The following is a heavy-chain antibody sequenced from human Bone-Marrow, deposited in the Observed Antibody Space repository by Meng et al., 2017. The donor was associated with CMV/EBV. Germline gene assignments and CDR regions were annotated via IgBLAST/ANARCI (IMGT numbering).Heavy chain of an antibody. CDR2: ISYDGSNK. D-gene: IGHD6-19*01. CDR1: GFTFSSYA. CDR3: ARGGSGWYVLGY. J-gene: IGHJ4*02. Sequence: GESLKISCAASGFTFSSYAMHWVRQAPGKRLEWVAVISYDGSNKYYADSVKGRFTISRDNSKNTLYLQMNSLRAEDTAVYYCARGGSGWYVLGYWGQGTLVTVSS. V-gene: IGHV3-30-3*01.